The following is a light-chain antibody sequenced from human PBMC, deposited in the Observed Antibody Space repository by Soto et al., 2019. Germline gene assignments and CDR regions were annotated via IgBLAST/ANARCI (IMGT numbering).Light chain of an antibody. J-gene: IGLJ2*01. CDR2: DNN. CDR1: SSNIGAHYD. V-gene: IGLV1-40*01. CDR3: QSYDSSLYVV. Sequence: QSVLTQPPSVSGAPGQRVTISCTGSSSNIGAHYDVHWYQQLPGTAPKLLIYDNNNRPSGVPDRFSGSKSGTSASLAITGLQAEDEADYYCQSYDSSLYVVFGGGTKLTV.